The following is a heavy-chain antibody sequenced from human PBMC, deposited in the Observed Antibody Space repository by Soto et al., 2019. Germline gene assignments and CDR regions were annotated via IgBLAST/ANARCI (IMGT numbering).Heavy chain of an antibody. CDR1: GLTFSNYG. V-gene: IGHV3-33*01. Sequence: QVQLVESGGGVVQPGRSLRLSCVATGLTFSNYGIHWVGQAPGRGLEWVAEIWHDGSQKXXTDSVRGRFTISRDNSKNXXXXXXNSLRAEDSAVYYCEGRDDPFHVWGQGTMVTVSS. CDR3: EGRDDPFHV. CDR2: IWHDGSQK. J-gene: IGHJ3*01.